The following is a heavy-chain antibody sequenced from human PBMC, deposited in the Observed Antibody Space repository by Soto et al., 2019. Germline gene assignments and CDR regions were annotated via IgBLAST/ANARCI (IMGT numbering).Heavy chain of an antibody. D-gene: IGHD4-17*01. V-gene: IGHV3-66*01. Sequence: PGGSLRLSCAASGFTVSSSYMSWVRQAPGKGLEWVSVIYSGGSTHYADSVKGRFTISRDNSKNTLYLQMHSLRAEDTAVFYCGRENSDYGLAFDIWGQGTVVTVSS. CDR2: IYSGGST. CDR3: GRENSDYGLAFDI. J-gene: IGHJ3*02. CDR1: GFTVSSSY.